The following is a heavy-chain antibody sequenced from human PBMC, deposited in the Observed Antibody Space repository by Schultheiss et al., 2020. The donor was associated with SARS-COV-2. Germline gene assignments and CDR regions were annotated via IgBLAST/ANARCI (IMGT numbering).Heavy chain of an antibody. CDR2: INTEGSST. J-gene: IGHJ6*02. Sequence: GGSLRLSCAASGFTFSCYGMNWVRQAPGKGLVWVSRINTEGSSTSYADSVKGRFTISRDNAKNTLYLQMKSLRVDDTAVYYCARARDGGFYYYGMDIWGQGTTVTVSS. CDR3: ARARDGGFYYYGMDI. D-gene: IGHD3-10*01. V-gene: IGHV3-74*01. CDR1: GFTFSCYG.